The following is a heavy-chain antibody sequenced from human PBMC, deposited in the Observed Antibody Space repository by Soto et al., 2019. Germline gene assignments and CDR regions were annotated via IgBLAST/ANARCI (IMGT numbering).Heavy chain of an antibody. CDR2: IYYSGST. CDR3: ARKRVDYDILTGYSDYYYYGMDV. CDR1: GGSVSSGSYY. J-gene: IGHJ6*02. D-gene: IGHD3-9*01. V-gene: IGHV4-61*01. Sequence: SETLSLTCTVSGGSVSSGSYYWSWIRQPPGKGLECIGYIYYSGSTNYNPSLKSRVTISVDTSKNQFSLKLSSVTAADTAVYYCARKRVDYDILTGYSDYYYYGMDVWGQGTTVTVSS.